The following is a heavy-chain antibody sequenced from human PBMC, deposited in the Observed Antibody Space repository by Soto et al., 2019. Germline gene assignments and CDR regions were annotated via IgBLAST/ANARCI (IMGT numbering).Heavy chain of an antibody. CDR1: GGTFSSYT. J-gene: IGHJ6*03. V-gene: IGHV1-69*02. D-gene: IGHD3-3*01. Sequence: QVQLVQSGAEVKKPGSSVKVSCKASGGTFSSYTISWVRQAPGQGLEGMGRIIPILGIANYAQKFQGRVTITADKSLSTAYMELSSLRSEDTAVYYCASILDGGPDYCYYYMDVWGKGTTVTVSS. CDR3: ASILDGGPDYCYYYMDV. CDR2: IIPILGIA.